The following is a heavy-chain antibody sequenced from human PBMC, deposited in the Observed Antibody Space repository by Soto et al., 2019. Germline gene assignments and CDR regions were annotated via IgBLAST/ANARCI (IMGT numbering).Heavy chain of an antibody. Sequence: XETLSLTCTVAGCSISSYYWSWIRQPAGKGLEWIGRIYTSGSTNYNPSLKSRVTMSVDTSKNQFSLKLSSVTAADTAVYYCRHDYFDYWGQGTLVTVSS. CDR1: GCSISSYY. CDR2: IYTSGST. J-gene: IGHJ4*02. CDR3: RHDYFDY. V-gene: IGHV4-4*07.